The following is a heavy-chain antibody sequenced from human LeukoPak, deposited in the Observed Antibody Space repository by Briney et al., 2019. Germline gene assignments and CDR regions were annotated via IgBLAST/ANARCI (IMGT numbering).Heavy chain of an antibody. V-gene: IGHV4-34*01. J-gene: IGHJ4*02. CDR3: ARLGAYDYVWGSYRHPGRLDY. Sequence: SETLSLTCAVYGVSFSGYYWSWIRQPPGKGLEWIGEVNHSGSTNYNPSLKSRVTISVDTSKNQFSLKLSSVTAADTAVYYCARLGAYDYVWGSYRHPGRLDYWGQGTLVTVSP. CDR2: VNHSGST. CDR1: GVSFSGYY. D-gene: IGHD3-16*02.